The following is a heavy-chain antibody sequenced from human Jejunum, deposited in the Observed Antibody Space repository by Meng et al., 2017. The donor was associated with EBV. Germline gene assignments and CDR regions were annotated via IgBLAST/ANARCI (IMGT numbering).Heavy chain of an antibody. CDR1: GCSISTGGYS. CDR3: ARGNSGFDH. J-gene: IGHJ5*02. D-gene: IGHD6-19*01. CDR2: IYHSGSA. Sequence: QLHLQESGSGLVKPSXXLSLTCAVSGCSISTGGYSWHWIRQSPGKGLEWIGYIYHSGSAYYNPSLKSRLTLSVDRSRDQFSLKLISVTAADTAVYYCARGNSGFDHWGQGTLVTVSS. V-gene: IGHV4-30-2*06.